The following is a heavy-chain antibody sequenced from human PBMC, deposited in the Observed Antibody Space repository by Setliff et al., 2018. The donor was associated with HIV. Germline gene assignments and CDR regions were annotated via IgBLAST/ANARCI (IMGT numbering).Heavy chain of an antibody. CDR3: ARSDYNFWSAHDAFDI. D-gene: IGHD3-3*01. Sequence: ASVKVSCKAFGGTFSSYGISWVRQAPGQGLEWMGWISTYNGNTNYAQKLQGRVTMTTDTSTTTAYMELSSLRSEDTAVYYCARSDYNFWSAHDAFDIWGQGTMVTVSS. CDR1: GGTFSSYG. CDR2: ISTYNGNT. V-gene: IGHV1-18*01. J-gene: IGHJ3*02.